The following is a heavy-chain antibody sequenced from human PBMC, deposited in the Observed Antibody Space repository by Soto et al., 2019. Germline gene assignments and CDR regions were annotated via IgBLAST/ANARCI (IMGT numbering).Heavy chain of an antibody. CDR3: ARDRRGGTRPHYYDSSGYYNPFDR. J-gene: IGHJ4*02. CDR2: VYSSGNT. V-gene: IGHV4-4*07. D-gene: IGHD3-22*01. Sequence: SETLSLTCTVSGGSISFYYWSWIRQPAGKGLEWIGRVYSSGNTNYNPSLKSRLTMSVDTSNNQFSLKLRSVTAADTAMYYCARDRRGGTRPHYYDSSGYYNPFDRWGQGTLVTVSS. CDR1: GGSISFYY.